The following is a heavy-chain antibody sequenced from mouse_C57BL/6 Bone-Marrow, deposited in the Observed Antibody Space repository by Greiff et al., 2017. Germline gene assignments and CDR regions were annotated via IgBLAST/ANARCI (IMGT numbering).Heavy chain of an antibody. CDR3: ARWGWLLEGFDY. J-gene: IGHJ2*01. CDR2: IYPGGGYT. Sequence: QVQLQQSGAELVRPGTSVKMSCKASGYPFTNYWIGWAKQRPGHGLEWIGDIYPGGGYTNYNEKFKGKATLTVDKSCSTAYMHVSSLTSEGSAVYYCARWGWLLEGFDYWGQGTTLTVSS. D-gene: IGHD2-3*01. V-gene: IGHV1-63*01. CDR1: GYPFTNYW.